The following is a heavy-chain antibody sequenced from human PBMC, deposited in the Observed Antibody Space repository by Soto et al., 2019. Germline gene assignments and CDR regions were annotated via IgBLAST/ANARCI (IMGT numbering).Heavy chain of an antibody. CDR1: GFTFSSYA. J-gene: IGHJ4*02. D-gene: IGHD3-22*01. Sequence: GSLRLSCAASGFTFSSYAMSWVRQAPGKGLEWVSAISGSGGNTYYADSVKGRFTISRDNSKNTLYLQMNSLRAEDTAVYYCAKARSSNSRGGDQWGQGTLVTVSS. CDR3: AKARSSNSRGGDQ. CDR2: ISGSGGNT. V-gene: IGHV3-23*01.